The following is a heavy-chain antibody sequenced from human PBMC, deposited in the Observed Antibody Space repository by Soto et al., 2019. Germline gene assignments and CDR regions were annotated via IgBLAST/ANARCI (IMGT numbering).Heavy chain of an antibody. V-gene: IGHV1-18*01. CDR2: ISAYNSNT. CDR1: GYTFTSYG. CDR3: ARLKFWSNTIFGVVIISSCAFDI. D-gene: IGHD3-3*01. J-gene: IGHJ3*02. Sequence: ASVKVSCKASGYTFTSYGISWVRQAPGQGLEWMGWISAYNSNTNYAQKLQGRVTMTTDTSTSTAYMELRSLRSDDTAVYYCARLKFWSNTIFGVVIISSCAFDIWGQGTMVTVSS.